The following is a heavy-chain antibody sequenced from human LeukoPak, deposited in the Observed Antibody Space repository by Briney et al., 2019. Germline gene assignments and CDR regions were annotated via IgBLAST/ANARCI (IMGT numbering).Heavy chain of an antibody. Sequence: TFGDYALSWVRQAPGKGLEWIGSIYYSGSTYYNPSLKSRVTISVDTSKNQFSLKLSSVTAADTAVYYCARSDYGDHVPLDYWGQGTLVTVSS. V-gene: IGHV4-30-2*03. CDR1: TFGDYA. CDR2: IYYSGST. D-gene: IGHD4-17*01. CDR3: ARSDYGDHVPLDY. J-gene: IGHJ4*02.